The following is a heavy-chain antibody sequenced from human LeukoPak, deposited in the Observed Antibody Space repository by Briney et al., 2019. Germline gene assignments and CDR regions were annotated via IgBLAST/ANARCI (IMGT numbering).Heavy chain of an antibody. CDR2: ISGYNGNT. D-gene: IGHD3-3*01. CDR3: ARTHDFWSARKGDYFDP. CDR1: GSTFGSYY. Sequence: ASVKVSCKAAGSTFGSYYISWVRQAPGQGLEWMGWISGYNGNTKYAQKLQGRITMTVDTYTTTAYMELKSLRSDDTAVYYCARTHDFWSARKGDYFDPWGQGTLVTVSS. V-gene: IGHV1-18*01. J-gene: IGHJ4*02.